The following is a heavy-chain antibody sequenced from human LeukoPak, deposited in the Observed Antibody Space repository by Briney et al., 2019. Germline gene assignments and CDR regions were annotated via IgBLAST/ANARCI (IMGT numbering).Heavy chain of an antibody. V-gene: IGHV4-30-4*01. J-gene: IGHJ4*02. CDR2: IYYSGST. D-gene: IGHD3-16*02. CDR1: GGSISSGDYY. CDR3: ARRPGNYDYVWGSYRYYFDY. Sequence: PSETLSLTCTVSGGSISSGDYYWSWIRQPPGKGLEWIGYIYYSGSTYYNPSLKSRVTISVDTSKNQFSLKLSSVTAADTAVYYCARRPGNYDYVWGSYRYYFDYWGQGTLVTVSS.